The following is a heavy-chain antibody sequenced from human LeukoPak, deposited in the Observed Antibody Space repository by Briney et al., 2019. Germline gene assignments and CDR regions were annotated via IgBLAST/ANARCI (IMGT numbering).Heavy chain of an antibody. V-gene: IGHV4-39*07. D-gene: IGHD2-15*01. J-gene: IGHJ3*02. CDR2: MYYSGST. CDR1: GDSIASTIHY. CDR3: ARYGLLGISEINGFDN. Sequence: SETLSLTCAVSGDSIASTIHYWAWIRQPPGKGLEWVGSMYYSGSTYYNPSIKSRVTMSLDTSENQLSLKLSSVTAADTAVYYCARYGLLGISEINGFDNWGQGTMVTVSS.